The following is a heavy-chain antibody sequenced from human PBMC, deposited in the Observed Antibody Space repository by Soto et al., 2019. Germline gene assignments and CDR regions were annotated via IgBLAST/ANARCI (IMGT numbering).Heavy chain of an antibody. CDR1: GFTFSSYG. Sequence: QVQLVESGGGVVQPGRSLRLSCAASGFTFSSYGMHWVRQAPGKGLEWVAVIWYDGSNKYYADSVKGRFTISRDNSKNTLYLQMNSLRAEDTAVYYCARERWGFGELLSLYGMDVWGQGTTVTVSS. V-gene: IGHV3-33*01. CDR3: ARERWGFGELLSLYGMDV. CDR2: IWYDGSNK. D-gene: IGHD3-10*01. J-gene: IGHJ6*02.